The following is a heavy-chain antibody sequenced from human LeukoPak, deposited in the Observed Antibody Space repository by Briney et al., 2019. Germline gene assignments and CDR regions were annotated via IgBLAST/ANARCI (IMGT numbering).Heavy chain of an antibody. CDR2: ISSSGDSL. CDR1: GFTFSDYY. Sequence: PGGSLRLSCAASGFTFSDYYMTWIRQAPGKGLEWISFISSSGDSLYYADSVEGRFTISRDNAKDSVYLQMNSLRAEDTAVHYCTTGNWGPYWGQGTLVTVSS. CDR3: TTGNWGPY. D-gene: IGHD7-27*01. J-gene: IGHJ4*02. V-gene: IGHV3-11*01.